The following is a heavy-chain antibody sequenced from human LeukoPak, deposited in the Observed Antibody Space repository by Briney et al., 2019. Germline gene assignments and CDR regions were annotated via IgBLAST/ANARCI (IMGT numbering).Heavy chain of an antibody. CDR3: AREVKTASGTWWFDA. D-gene: IGHD6-13*01. CDR2: IGTSGSAM. Sequence: PGGSLRLSCAASGFTFSSYGMSWVRQTPGKGLEWVAYIGTSGSAMYYADSVKGRFTISRDNARDSLYLQMNSLRAEDTAVYYCAREVKTASGTWWFDAWGQGTLVTVSS. V-gene: IGHV3-48*04. J-gene: IGHJ5*02. CDR1: GFTFSSYG.